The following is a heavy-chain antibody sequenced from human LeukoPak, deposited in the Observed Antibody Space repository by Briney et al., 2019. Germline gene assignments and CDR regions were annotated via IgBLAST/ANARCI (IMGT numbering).Heavy chain of an antibody. V-gene: IGHV4-59*05. CDR3: ARGRRDGYNLEYFDK. CDR1: DDSITIYY. Sequence: PSETLSLTCTVSDDSITIYYWSWIRQPPGKGLQWIGSFYYSGSTYYNPSLKSRVTIYVDTSKNQFSLKLSSVTAADTAVYYCARGRRDGYNLEYFDKWGQGTLVTVSS. J-gene: IGHJ4*02. D-gene: IGHD5-24*01. CDR2: FYYSGST.